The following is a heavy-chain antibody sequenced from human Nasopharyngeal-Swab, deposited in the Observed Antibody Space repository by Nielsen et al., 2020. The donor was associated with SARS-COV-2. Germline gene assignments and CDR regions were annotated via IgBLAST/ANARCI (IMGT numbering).Heavy chain of an antibody. CDR3: GRHGAGTGGNRVYYYYYVNA. Sequence: SETLSLTCAVSGYSISSDNYWAWIRQSSGKGLEWIGSVYHSGSTYYSPSLKSRATISVDTSNNQFSLKLTSVTAADTAVYYCGRHGAGTGGNRVYYYYYVNAWGKGTTVTVSS. CDR2: VYHSGST. J-gene: IGHJ6*03. D-gene: IGHD1-1*01. CDR1: GYSISSDNY. V-gene: IGHV4-38-2*01.